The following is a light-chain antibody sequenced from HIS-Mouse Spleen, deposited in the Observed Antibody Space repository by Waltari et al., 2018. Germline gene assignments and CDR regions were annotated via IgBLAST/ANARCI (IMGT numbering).Light chain of an antibody. CDR1: QGISSY. V-gene: IGKV1-9*01. J-gene: IGKJ1*01. CDR3: QQLNSYPPT. Sequence: DIQLIQSTSFLSASVGDRVTITCRASQGISSYLAWYQQKPGKAPKLLIYAASTLQSGVPSRFSGSGSGTEVTLTISSLQPEDFATYYCQQLNSYPPTFGQGTKVEIK. CDR2: AAS.